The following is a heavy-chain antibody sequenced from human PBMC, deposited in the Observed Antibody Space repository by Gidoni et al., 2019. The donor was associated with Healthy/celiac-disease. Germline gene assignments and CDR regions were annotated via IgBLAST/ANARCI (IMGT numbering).Heavy chain of an antibody. CDR3: ARVRYSSSWFPDP. CDR2: IYYSGST. J-gene: IGHJ5*02. Sequence: QLQLQESGPGLVKPSETLSLTCTVSGGSISSSSYYWAWIRQPPGKGLEWIGSIYYSGSTYCNPSLKSRVTISVDTSKNQFSLKLNSVTAADTAVYYCARVRYSSSWFPDPWGQGTLVTVSS. V-gene: IGHV4-39*01. CDR1: GGSISSSSYY. D-gene: IGHD6-13*01.